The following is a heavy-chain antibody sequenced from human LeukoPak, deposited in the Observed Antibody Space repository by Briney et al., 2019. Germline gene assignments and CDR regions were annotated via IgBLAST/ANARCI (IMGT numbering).Heavy chain of an antibody. CDR3: ARDLVYCSSTSCYSAFDI. CDR1: GFTFKSYG. J-gene: IGHJ3*02. D-gene: IGHD2-2*02. V-gene: IGHV3-7*01. CDR2: IKQDGSEK. Sequence: GGSLRLSCAASGFTFKSYGMHWVRQAPGKGLEWVANIKQDGSEKYYVDSVKGRFTISRDNAKNSLYLQMNSLRAEDTAVYYCARDLVYCSSTSCYSAFDIWGQGTMVTVSS.